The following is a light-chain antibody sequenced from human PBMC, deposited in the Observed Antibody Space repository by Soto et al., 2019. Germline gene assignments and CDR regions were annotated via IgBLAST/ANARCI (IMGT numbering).Light chain of an antibody. CDR3: QQYNSFPT. V-gene: IGKV1-5*01. CDR1: QSVSSW. J-gene: IGKJ1*01. CDR2: DAS. Sequence: DILLTQSPSTLSASVGGSVTITCRASQSVSSWLAWYQHKPGRAPRLLIYDASKLEAGLLSRFTGSGSENELSLNISSHQPDDFATYFCQQYNSFPTFGQETKVDI.